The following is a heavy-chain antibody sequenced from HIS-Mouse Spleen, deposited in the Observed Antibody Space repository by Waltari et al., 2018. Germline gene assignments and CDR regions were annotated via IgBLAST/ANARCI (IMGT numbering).Heavy chain of an antibody. CDR1: GYPFTIND. V-gene: IGHV1-8*01. Sequence: QVKLGQSGAEVKKPGASVKVSCKASGYPFTINDINWVGQATGQGLEWMGGMNPNSGTTGYAQKFQGRVTMTRNTSISTAYMGLSSLRSEDTAVYYCARGWGMGVWGQGTTVTVSS. CDR2: MNPNSGTT. CDR3: ARGWGMGV. J-gene: IGHJ6*02.